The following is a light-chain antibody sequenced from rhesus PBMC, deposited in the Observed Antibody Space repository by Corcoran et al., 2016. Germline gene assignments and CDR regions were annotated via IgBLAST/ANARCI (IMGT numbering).Light chain of an antibody. CDR1: QAINHF. CDR2: FAS. Sequence: DIQMTQSPSSLSASVGDRVTITCRASQAINHFLSWYQQKPGKAPNPLCYFASSLETGVPSRFSGSGSGTEYSLTISSLQPEDIATYYCQQYSNSPFSFGQGTKVEIK. CDR3: QQYSNSPFS. V-gene: IGKV1-66*01. J-gene: IGKJ2*01.